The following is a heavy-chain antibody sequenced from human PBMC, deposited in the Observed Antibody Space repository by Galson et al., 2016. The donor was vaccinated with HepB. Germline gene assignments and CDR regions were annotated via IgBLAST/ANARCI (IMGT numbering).Heavy chain of an antibody. D-gene: IGHD3-22*01. CDR2: IHYSGSA. Sequence: TLSLTCTVSGGSISSGGYYWTWIRQHPGKGLEWIGYIHYSGSAYYNPPLKSRVTISVDTSKNQFSLKLSPVTAADTAVYYCARDAYDSSNYGMDVWGQGTTVIVSS. J-gene: IGHJ6*02. CDR1: GGSISSGGYY. CDR3: ARDAYDSSNYGMDV. V-gene: IGHV4-31*03.